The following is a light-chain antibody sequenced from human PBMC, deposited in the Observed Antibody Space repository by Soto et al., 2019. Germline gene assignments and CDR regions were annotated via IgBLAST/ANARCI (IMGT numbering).Light chain of an antibody. CDR2: DIS. V-gene: IGKV3-11*01. Sequence: EIVLTQSPATLSLSPGERATLSCRASQTVDSFLAWYQQKPGQAPRLLIHDISERATGVPARFSGSGSGTDFTLTISGLAPEDFAVYYCQQRRSWPRTFGQGTKVEI. CDR3: QQRRSWPRT. J-gene: IGKJ1*01. CDR1: QTVDSF.